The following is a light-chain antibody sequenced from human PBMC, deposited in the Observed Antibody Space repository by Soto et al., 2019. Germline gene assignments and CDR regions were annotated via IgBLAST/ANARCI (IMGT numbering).Light chain of an antibody. V-gene: IGLV1-51*01. CDR2: DDV. CDR3: GTWDNSLSAGL. CDR1: RSNVGENY. Sequence: QSVLTQTPSVSAAPGQRVTISCSGSRSNVGENYVSWYHQFPGTAPQLVIYDDVKRSPGIPDRFSASKSGTSATLAITGLQTGDEADYYCGTWDNSLSAGLFGTGTKLTVL. J-gene: IGLJ2*01.